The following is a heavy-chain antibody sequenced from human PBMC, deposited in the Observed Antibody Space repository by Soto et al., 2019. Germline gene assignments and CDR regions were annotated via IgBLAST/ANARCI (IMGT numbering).Heavy chain of an antibody. Sequence: GGSLRLSCAASGFTFNNYAMNWVRQAPGKGLEWVATISATGGSTYYADSVKGRFTISRDNSKNTLYLQMNGLRVEDPDVYYCAKDRLAGNFDYWGQGTQVTVSS. CDR3: AKDRLAGNFDY. V-gene: IGHV3-23*01. CDR1: GFTFNNYA. J-gene: IGHJ4*02. CDR2: ISATGGST.